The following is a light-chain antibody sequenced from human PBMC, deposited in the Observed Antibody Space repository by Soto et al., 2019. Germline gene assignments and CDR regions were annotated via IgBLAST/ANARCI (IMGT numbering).Light chain of an antibody. V-gene: IGLV2-14*01. CDR1: SSDVGGYNS. Sequence: QSALTQSASVSGSPGQSITISCTGTSSDVGGYNSVSWFQRHPGKAPRLMIYEVRNRPSGVSNRFSGSKSGNTASLTISGLQAEDEADYYCSSYTSNTTLVFGIGTKVTVL. J-gene: IGLJ1*01. CDR2: EVR. CDR3: SSYTSNTTLV.